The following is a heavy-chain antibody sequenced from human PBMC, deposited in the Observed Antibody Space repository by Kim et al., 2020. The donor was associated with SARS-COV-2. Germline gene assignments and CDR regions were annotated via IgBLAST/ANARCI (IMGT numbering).Heavy chain of an antibody. D-gene: IGHD6-13*01. CDR2: AST. V-gene: IGHV4-59*09. Sequence: ASTNLTPSLKSRVTISVDTSKNQFSLKLSSVTAADTAVYYCARGRAATVWGQGTLVTVSS. J-gene: IGHJ4*02. CDR3: ARGRAATV.